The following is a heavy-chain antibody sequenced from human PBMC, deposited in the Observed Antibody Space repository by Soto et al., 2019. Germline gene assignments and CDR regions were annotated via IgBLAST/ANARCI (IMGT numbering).Heavy chain of an antibody. J-gene: IGHJ5*02. D-gene: IGHD4-4*01. V-gene: IGHV4-39*01. Sequence: PSETLSLTCTVSGGSISSSSYYWGWIRQPPGKGLEWIGSIYYSGSTYYNPSLKSRVTISVDTSKNQFSLKLSSVTAADTAVYYCARMKRLGVTRPVKYNWFDPWGQGTLVTVSS. CDR1: GGSISSSSYY. CDR2: IYYSGST. CDR3: ARMKRLGVTRPVKYNWFDP.